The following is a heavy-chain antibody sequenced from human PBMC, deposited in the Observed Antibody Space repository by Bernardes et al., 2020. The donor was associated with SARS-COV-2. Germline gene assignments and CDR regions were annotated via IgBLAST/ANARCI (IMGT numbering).Heavy chain of an antibody. Sequence: ASVKVSCKASGYTFTGYYMHWVRQAPGQGLEWMGWINPNSGGTNYAQKFQGRVTMTRDTSISTAYMELSRLRSDDTAVYYCARDYYDFWSGYYPYGWFDPWGQGTLGTVSS. D-gene: IGHD3-3*01. V-gene: IGHV1-2*02. CDR3: ARDYYDFWSGYYPYGWFDP. J-gene: IGHJ5*02. CDR1: GYTFTGYY. CDR2: INPNSGGT.